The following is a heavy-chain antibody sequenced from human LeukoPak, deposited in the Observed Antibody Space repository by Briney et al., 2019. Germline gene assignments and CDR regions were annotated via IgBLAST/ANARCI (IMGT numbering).Heavy chain of an antibody. CDR2: ISSSGSTI. J-gene: IGHJ4*02. D-gene: IGHD6-13*01. V-gene: IGHV3-48*03. CDR1: GFTFSSYE. CDR3: SKIAAPVTYFDY. Sequence: GGSLRLSCAASGFTFSSYEMNWVRQAPGKGLEWVSYISSSGSTIYYADSVKGRFTISRDNAKNSLYLQMNSLRAEDTAVYYFSKIAAPVTYFDYWGQGTLVTVSS.